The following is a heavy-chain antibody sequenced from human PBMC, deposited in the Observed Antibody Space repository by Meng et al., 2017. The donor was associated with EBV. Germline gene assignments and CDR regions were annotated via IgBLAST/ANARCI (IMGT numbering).Heavy chain of an antibody. CDR1: GGTFTSDA. CDR3: ASESGRGYTPDY. V-gene: IGHV1-69*01. J-gene: IGHJ4*02. CDR2: LIPMSCAP. Sequence: VERQSPGVSGTGSFKTSGGTFTSDAISLVRRAPGQGLEWIGVLIPMSCAPNYAQKFQVRLTITADGSTSTHYMDQSSLSSEDTAVYYFASESGRGYTPDYWGQGTLVTVSS. D-gene: IGHD5-18*01.